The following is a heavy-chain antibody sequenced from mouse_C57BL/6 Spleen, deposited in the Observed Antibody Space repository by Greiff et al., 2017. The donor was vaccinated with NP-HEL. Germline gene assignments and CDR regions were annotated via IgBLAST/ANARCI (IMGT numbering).Heavy chain of an antibody. CDR2: IYPGAGDT. Sequence: VQLQQSGPELVKPGASVKISCKASGYAFSSSWMNWVKQRPGKGLDWIGRIYPGAGDTNYNGKFKGKATLTADKSSSTAYMQLSSLTSEDSAVYFCARGPYYYGSSYGIDYWGQGTTLTVSS. CDR1: GYAFSSSW. J-gene: IGHJ2*01. V-gene: IGHV1-82*01. D-gene: IGHD1-1*01. CDR3: ARGPYYYGSSYGIDY.